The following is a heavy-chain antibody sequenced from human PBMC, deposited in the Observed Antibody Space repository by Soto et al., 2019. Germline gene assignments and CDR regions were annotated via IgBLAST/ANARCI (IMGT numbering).Heavy chain of an antibody. CDR1: GGSISSYY. D-gene: IGHD5-12*01. V-gene: IGHV4-59*08. CDR3: ARHSRDGYNSFDY. CDR2: VYYSGST. Sequence: QVQLQESGPGLVKPSETLSLTCTVSGGSISSYYWSWIRQPPGKGLEWIGYVYYSGSTNYNPSRKSRVTMAVDTSKNQFSLNLSSVTAADTAVFYCARHSRDGYNSFDYWGQGTLVTVSS. J-gene: IGHJ4*02.